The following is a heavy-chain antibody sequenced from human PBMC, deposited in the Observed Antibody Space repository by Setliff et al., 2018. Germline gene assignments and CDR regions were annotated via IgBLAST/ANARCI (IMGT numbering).Heavy chain of an antibody. D-gene: IGHD2-15*01. V-gene: IGHV1-69*13. CDR3: ARVRDCSGGICHRGFHHYMDV. CDR2: IIPIFGTA. Sequence: SVKVSCKASGGTFSSYAISWVRQAPGQGLEWMGGIIPIFGTANYAQRFRGRVTITADESTTTAYLELSSLRSEDTAVYYCARVRDCSGGICHRGFHHYMDVWGKGTTVTVSS. CDR1: GGTFSSYA. J-gene: IGHJ6*03.